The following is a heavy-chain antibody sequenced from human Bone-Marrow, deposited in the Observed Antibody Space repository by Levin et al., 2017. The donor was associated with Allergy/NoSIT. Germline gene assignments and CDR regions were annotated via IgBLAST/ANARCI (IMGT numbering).Heavy chain of an antibody. V-gene: IGHV1-2*02. CDR1: GYGFTGYY. CDR3: AKEGDSGSLIFDS. D-gene: IGHD6-19*01. CDR2: INPYSGVT. Sequence: GESLKISCKTSGYGFTGYYIHWVRQAPGQGLEWMGSINPYSGVTNYAQKFQGRVTMTRDTPLSTAYLVLSRLRSDDTAVYYCAKEGDSGSLIFDSWGQGTLVSVSS. J-gene: IGHJ4*02.